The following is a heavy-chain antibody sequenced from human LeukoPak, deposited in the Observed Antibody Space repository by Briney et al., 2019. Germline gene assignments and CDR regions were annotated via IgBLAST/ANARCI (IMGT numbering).Heavy chain of an antibody. CDR3: GREWAVDF. V-gene: IGHV3-7*01. CDR2: IKQDGSEK. CDR1: GFTLSKHW. Sequence: GGSLRLSCAASGFTLSKHWMTWVRQAPGKGLECVAIIKQDGSEKHYVNSVKGRFTISRDNAKNSLYLQMNSLRVEDTAVYYCGREWAVDFWGQGTLVTVSS. J-gene: IGHJ4*02.